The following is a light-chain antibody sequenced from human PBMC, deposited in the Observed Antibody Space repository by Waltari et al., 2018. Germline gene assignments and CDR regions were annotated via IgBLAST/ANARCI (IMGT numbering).Light chain of an antibody. CDR3: STWDDRLTGVV. V-gene: IGLV1-44*01. J-gene: IGLJ3*02. CDR1: YSNIGSNV. CDR2: SND. Sequence: QSVLTQPPSASGTPGQRVTISCSGSYSNIGSNVVNWYQQLPGTGPSLLIYSNDQPPSAVPDRFSGSKSGTSASLAISGLQSEDEADYYCSTWDDRLTGVVFGGGTKVTVL.